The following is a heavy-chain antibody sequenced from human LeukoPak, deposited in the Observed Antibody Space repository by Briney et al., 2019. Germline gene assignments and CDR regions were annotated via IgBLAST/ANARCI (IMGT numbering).Heavy chain of an antibody. CDR1: GGSFSGDF. V-gene: IGHV4-34*01. CDR3: ARGYDLLTGYYDY. Sequence: SETLSLTCAVYGGSFSGDFWSWIRQSPGKGLEWIGEINHGGSTTYNPSLQSRVTMSVDTSTNQISLKLSSVTAADTALYYCARGYDLLTGYYDYWGQGTLVTVSS. J-gene: IGHJ4*02. CDR2: INHGGST. D-gene: IGHD3-9*01.